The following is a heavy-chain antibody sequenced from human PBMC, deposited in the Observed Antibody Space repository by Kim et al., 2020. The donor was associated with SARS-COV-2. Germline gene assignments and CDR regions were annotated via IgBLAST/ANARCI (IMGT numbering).Heavy chain of an antibody. D-gene: IGHD6-19*01. J-gene: IGHJ6*02. CDR2: ISYDGSNK. CDR1: GFTFSSYA. V-gene: IGHV3-30*04. CDR3: ARDRVAVAGTMGGYYYYYGMDV. Sequence: GGSLRLSCAASGFTFSSYAMHWVRQAPGKGLEWMAVISYDGSNKYYADSVKGRFTISRDNSKNTLYLQMNSLRAEDTAVYYCARDRVAVAGTMGGYYYYYGMDVWGQGTTVTVSS.